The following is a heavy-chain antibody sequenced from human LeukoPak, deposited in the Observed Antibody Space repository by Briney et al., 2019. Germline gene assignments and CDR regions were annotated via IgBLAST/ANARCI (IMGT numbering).Heavy chain of an antibody. CDR2: INPSGGST. Sequence: ASVRVSCKASGYTFTSYYMHWVRQAPGQGLEWMGIINPSGGSTSYAQKFQGRVTMTRDTSTSTVYMELSSLRSEDTAVYYCARRGSSSGWYNWFDPWGQGTLVTVSS. D-gene: IGHD6-19*01. J-gene: IGHJ5*02. V-gene: IGHV1-46*01. CDR1: GYTFTSYY. CDR3: ARRGSSSGWYNWFDP.